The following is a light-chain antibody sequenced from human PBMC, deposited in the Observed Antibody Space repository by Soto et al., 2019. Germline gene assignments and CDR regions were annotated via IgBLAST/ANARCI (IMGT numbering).Light chain of an antibody. V-gene: IGKV1-5*03. CDR3: QQYFDYST. Sequence: DTQMTHSPSTLSASVGDRVTIACRASQSIIRWLAWYQQKPGKAPKLLIYKASILESGVPSRFSGTGSGTEFTLTISSLQPDDFATYYCQQYFDYSTFGQGTKVEIK. CDR1: QSIIRW. J-gene: IGKJ1*01. CDR2: KAS.